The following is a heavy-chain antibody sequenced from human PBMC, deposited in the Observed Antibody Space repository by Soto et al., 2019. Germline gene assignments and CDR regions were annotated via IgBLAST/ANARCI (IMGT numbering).Heavy chain of an antibody. CDR2: ISSNGVTT. V-gene: IGHV3-23*01. CDR1: GFTFSKYA. J-gene: IGHJ2*01. CDR3: AKDKYTDSVRKVWFFDF. Sequence: EVQLLESGGGLVKPGGSLRLSCVASGFTFSKYAMTWVRQAPGRGLEWVSSISSNGVTTDYADSVKGRFTIARDNSRNTLSLQMDSLSADDAALYYCAKDKYTDSVRKVWFFDFWGRGTLVTVSS. D-gene: IGHD1-1*01.